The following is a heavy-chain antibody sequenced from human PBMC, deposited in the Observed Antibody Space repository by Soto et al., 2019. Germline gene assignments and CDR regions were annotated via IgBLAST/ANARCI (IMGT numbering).Heavy chain of an antibody. CDR2: IYYSGST. D-gene: IGHD6-13*01. Sequence: SETLSLTCTVSGGSISSGDYYWSWIRQPPGKGLEWIGYIYYSGSTYYNPSLKSRVTISVDTSKNQFSLKLSSVTAADTAVYYCARVSRGIAAAVTSVPPPGLIYYYYYGMDVWGQGTTVTVSS. J-gene: IGHJ6*02. CDR3: ARVSRGIAAAVTSVPPPGLIYYYYYGMDV. CDR1: GGSISSGDYY. V-gene: IGHV4-30-4*01.